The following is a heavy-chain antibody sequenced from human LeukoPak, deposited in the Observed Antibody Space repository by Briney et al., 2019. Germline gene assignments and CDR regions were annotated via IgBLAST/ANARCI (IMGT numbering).Heavy chain of an antibody. D-gene: IGHD2-2*01. CDR1: GDSISSGPYF. J-gene: IGHJ3*02. Sequence: PSETLSLTCTVSGDSISSGPYFWGWIRQPPGKGLEWIGNIHYTGSTYYKSSLRSRVTMSVDTSKNQFSLMLSSVTAADTAMYYCARLDGGQLGHCIGTSCNGAFDIWGQGAMVTVSS. CDR2: IHYTGST. CDR3: ARLDGGQLGHCIGTSCNGAFDI. V-gene: IGHV4-39*07.